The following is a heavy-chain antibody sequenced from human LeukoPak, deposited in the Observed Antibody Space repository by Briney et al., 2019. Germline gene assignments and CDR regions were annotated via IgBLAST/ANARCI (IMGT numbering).Heavy chain of an antibody. CDR1: GLSFSSYT. D-gene: IGHD3-9*01. CDR2: ISSTSGYI. J-gene: IGHJ4*02. CDR3: ARDQRLDYEILIGFYHFDY. Sequence: KTGGSLRLSCAPSGLSFSSYTIHWVRQAPGKGLEWVSSISSTSGYIHYADSVKGRFSISRDNAKNLVHLEMDILRADDTAVYYCARDQRLDYEILIGFYHFDYWGQGTLVTVSS. V-gene: IGHV3-21*01.